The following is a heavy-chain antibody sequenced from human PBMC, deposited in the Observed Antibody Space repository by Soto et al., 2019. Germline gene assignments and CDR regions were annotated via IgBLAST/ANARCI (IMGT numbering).Heavy chain of an antibody. CDR2: ISYDGSNK. V-gene: IGHV3-30-3*01. D-gene: IGHD3-22*01. CDR3: ARENESSGLALDY. J-gene: IGHJ4*02. Sequence: GGSLRLSCAASGFTFSSYAMHWVRQAPGKGLEWVAVISYDGSNKYYADSVKGRFTISRDNSKNTLYLQMNSLRAEDTAVYYCARENESSGLALDYWGQGTQVTVSS. CDR1: GFTFSSYA.